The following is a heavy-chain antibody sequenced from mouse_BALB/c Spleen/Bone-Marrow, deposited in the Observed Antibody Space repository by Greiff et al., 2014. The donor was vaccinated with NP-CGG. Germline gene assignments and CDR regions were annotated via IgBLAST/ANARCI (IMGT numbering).Heavy chain of an antibody. CDR1: GYTFTSFW. Sequence: VQLQQSGAVLARPGASVRMSCKASGYTFTSFWMHWVKQRPGQGLEWIGAVYPGNNDTNYDQNFKGKAKLTAFTSTSTAYMEFSSLTNEDSAVYYCTRYYYGGRDWYFDVWGAGTTVTVSS. CDR2: VYPGNNDT. D-gene: IGHD1-1*01. J-gene: IGHJ1*01. V-gene: IGHV1-5*01. CDR3: TRYYYGGRDWYFDV.